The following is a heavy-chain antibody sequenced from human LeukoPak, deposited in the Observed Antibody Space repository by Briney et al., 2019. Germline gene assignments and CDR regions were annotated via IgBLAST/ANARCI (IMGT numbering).Heavy chain of an antibody. CDR2: ISGYNGKT. CDR1: GYTFNTYG. V-gene: IGHV1-18*01. Sequence: ASVKVSCKASGYTFNTYGITWVRQAPGQGLEWMGWISGYNGKTKYAQKLQDRVTMTTDTSTTTAYVELRSLTSDDTAVYYCARAGAVVDNWFDPWGRGTLVTVSS. J-gene: IGHJ5*02. CDR3: ARAGAVVDNWFDP. D-gene: IGHD2-15*01.